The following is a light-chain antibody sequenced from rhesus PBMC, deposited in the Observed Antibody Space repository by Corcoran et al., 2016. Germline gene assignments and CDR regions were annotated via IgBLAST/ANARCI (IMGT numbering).Light chain of an antibody. CDR1: SSDIGNYKF. J-gene: IGLJ3*01. CDR3: SSYAGNNILL. Sequence: QAALTQPRSVSGSLGQSVTISCTGSSSDIGNYKFVSWYQQHPGTAPKLIIYEVTKWPSGVSDRFSGSKSGNTAALTISGLQAEDEADYYCSSYAGNNILLFGGGTRLTVL. CDR2: EVT. V-gene: IGLV2-32*02.